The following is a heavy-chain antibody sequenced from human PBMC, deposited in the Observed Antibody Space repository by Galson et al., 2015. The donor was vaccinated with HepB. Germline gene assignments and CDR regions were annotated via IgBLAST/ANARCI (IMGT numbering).Heavy chain of an antibody. CDR3: ARGGAFGFDI. D-gene: IGHD3-16*01. CDR1: GFTFSSYW. J-gene: IGHJ3*02. V-gene: IGHV3-7*01. Sequence: SLRLSCAGSGFTFSSYWINWVRQAPEKGLEWVANIKEDGRDKYYVDSVKGRFTISRDNAKNSVYLQMNSLRAEDTAVYYCARGGAFGFDIWGQGTMVTVS. CDR2: IKEDGRDK.